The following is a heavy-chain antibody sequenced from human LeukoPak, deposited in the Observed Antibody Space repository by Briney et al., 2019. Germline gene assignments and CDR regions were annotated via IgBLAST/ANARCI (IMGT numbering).Heavy chain of an antibody. CDR2: IYYGGST. CDR1: GYSISSGYH. D-gene: IGHD3-10*01. J-gene: IGHJ4*02. CDR3: ARDQTYSGSGIYTYFDY. Sequence: SETLSLTCTVSGYSISSGYHWGWIRQPPGKGLEWIGSIYYGGSTYYNPSLKSRVTISVDTSKNQFSLKLSSVTAADTAVYYCARDQTYSGSGIYTYFDYWGQGILVTVSS. V-gene: IGHV4-38-2*02.